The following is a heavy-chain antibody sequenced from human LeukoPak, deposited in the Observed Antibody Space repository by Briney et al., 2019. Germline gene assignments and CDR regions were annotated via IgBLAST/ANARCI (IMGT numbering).Heavy chain of an antibody. Sequence: GGSLRLSCAASGFTFSSYSMNWVRQAPGKGLEWVSSISSSSSYIYYADSVKGRFTISRDNAKNSLYLQMNSLRAEDTAVYYCARGYSSGWYPSDFDYWGQGTLVTVSS. D-gene: IGHD6-19*01. V-gene: IGHV3-21*01. CDR1: GFTFSSYS. J-gene: IGHJ4*02. CDR2: ISSSSSYI. CDR3: ARGYSSGWYPSDFDY.